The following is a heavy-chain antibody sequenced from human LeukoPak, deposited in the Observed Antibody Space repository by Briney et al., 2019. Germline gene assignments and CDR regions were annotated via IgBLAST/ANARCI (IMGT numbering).Heavy chain of an antibody. CDR3: ARAADYYASGIFY. V-gene: IGHV3-74*01. CDR2: INTDGSTT. Sequence: GGSLRLSCAASGFTFSSYSMHWVRQAPGKGLVWVSRINTDGSTTTYADSVKGRFTISRDNAKNTLYLQMNSLRAEDTAVYYCARAADYYASGIFYWGQGTLVTVSS. CDR1: GFTFSSYS. D-gene: IGHD3-10*01. J-gene: IGHJ4*02.